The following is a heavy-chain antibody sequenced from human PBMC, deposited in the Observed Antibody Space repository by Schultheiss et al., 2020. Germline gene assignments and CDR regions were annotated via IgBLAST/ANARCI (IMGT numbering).Heavy chain of an antibody. D-gene: IGHD4-17*01. Sequence: GGSLRLSCAASGFTFSSYGMHWVRQAPGKGLEWVAVITYDGSNKYYADSVKGRFTISRDYSKNTLYLQMNSLRAEDTAIYYCAKETNYGEDAFDIWGQGTMVTVSS. CDR3: AKETNYGEDAFDI. V-gene: IGHV3-30*18. CDR1: GFTFSSYG. CDR2: ITYDGSNK. J-gene: IGHJ3*02.